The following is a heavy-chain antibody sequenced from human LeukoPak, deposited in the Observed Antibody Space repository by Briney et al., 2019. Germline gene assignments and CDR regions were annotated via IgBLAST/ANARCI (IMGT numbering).Heavy chain of an antibody. CDR3: AELGITMIGGV. CDR1: GFTISKYW. D-gene: IGHD3-10*02. CDR2: IKEDGSEK. V-gene: IGHV3-7*01. J-gene: IGHJ6*04. Sequence: GGSLRLSCAVSGFTISKYWMSWVRQAPGKGLEWVATIKEDGSEKYYVDSVRGRLTISRDNAKNSLYLQMNSLRAEDTAVYYCAELGITMIGGVWGKGTTVTISS.